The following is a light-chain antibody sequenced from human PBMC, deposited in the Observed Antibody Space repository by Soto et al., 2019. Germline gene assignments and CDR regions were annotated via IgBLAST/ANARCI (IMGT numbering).Light chain of an antibody. CDR1: SSDVGGYNS. CDR3: CSYAGSVVV. V-gene: IGLV2-11*01. J-gene: IGLJ2*01. CDR2: DVS. Sequence: QSALTQPRSVSGSPGQSVTISCTGTSSDVGGYNSVSWYQQHPGKAPKLMIYDVSKRPSGVPDRFSGSKSGNTASLPISGLQAEDEADYYCCSYAGSVVVFGGGTKLTVL.